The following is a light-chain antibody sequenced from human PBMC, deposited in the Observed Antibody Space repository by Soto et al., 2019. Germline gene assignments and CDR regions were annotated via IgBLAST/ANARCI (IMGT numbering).Light chain of an antibody. J-gene: IGKJ4*01. V-gene: IGKV3-15*01. CDR2: SAS. CDR3: QQYHNWPLT. Sequence: ETAMTQSPAALSVSPGEKITLSCRASQSVSRNLAWYQQRPGQTPRLVIYSASTRATGIPVRLSGSGSGTEYTLTISSLQSEDFAVYYCQQYHNWPLTFGGGTKVEIK. CDR1: QSVSRN.